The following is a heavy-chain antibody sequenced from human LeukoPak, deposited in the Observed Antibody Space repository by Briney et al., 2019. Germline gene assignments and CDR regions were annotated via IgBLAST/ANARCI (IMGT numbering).Heavy chain of an antibody. CDR1: GYTFTGSY. J-gene: IGHJ4*02. CDR3: ARGGQPPG. D-gene: IGHD5-12*01. CDR2: LSTNNGAT. Sequence: GAPVKVSCKASGYTFTGSYIHWVRQAPGQGLEWMGRLSTNNGATNYAQKFQGRVTMTRDTSIITAYMELTRLTSDDTAVYYCARGGQPPGWGQGTLVTVSS. V-gene: IGHV1-2*06.